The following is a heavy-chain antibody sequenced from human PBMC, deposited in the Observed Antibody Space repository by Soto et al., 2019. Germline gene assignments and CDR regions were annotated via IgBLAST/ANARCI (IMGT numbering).Heavy chain of an antibody. CDR2: INHSGST. CDR1: GGSFSGYY. J-gene: IGHJ4*02. CDR3: ARGLGLGDC. Sequence: PSETLSLTCAVYGGSFSGYYWSWIRQPPGKGLEWIGEINHSGSTNYNPSLKSRVTISVDTSTATVYMDLSALTSDDTAMYYCARGLGLGDCWGQGTLVTVSS. V-gene: IGHV4-34*01. D-gene: IGHD3-9*01.